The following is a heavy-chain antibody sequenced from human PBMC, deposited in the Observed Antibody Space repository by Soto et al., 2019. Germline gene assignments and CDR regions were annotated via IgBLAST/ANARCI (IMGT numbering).Heavy chain of an antibody. CDR1: GGYISSYY. V-gene: IGHV4-4*07. Sequence: PSETLSLTCTVSGGYISSYYWSWIRQPAGKGLEWIGRIYTSGSTNYNPSLKSRVIMSVDTSKNQFSLKLRPVTAVDTAVDYCARESDFWSGYYCGMDVGDQGTTVAVSS. D-gene: IGHD3-3*01. J-gene: IGHJ6*02. CDR3: ARESDFWSGYYCGMDV. CDR2: IYTSGST.